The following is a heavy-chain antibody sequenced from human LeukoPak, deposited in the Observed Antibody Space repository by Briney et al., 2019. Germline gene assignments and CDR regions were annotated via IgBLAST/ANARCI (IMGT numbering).Heavy chain of an antibody. J-gene: IGHJ4*02. Sequence: PSETLSLTCTVSGGSISGYYWCWIRQPPGKGLEWIGYIHYSGSTDYNPSLKSRVTISVDTSKNQFSLKLTSVTAADTAVYYCARGAAPTRDYWGQGILVTVSS. D-gene: IGHD2-15*01. CDR1: GGSISGYY. CDR2: IHYSGST. CDR3: ARGAAPTRDY. V-gene: IGHV4-59*01.